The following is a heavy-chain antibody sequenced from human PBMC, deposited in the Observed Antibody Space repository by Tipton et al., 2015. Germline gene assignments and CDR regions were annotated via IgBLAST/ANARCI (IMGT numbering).Heavy chain of an antibody. CDR3: ARRLPYFEWSKVYYFDY. CDR2: IYPGDSDT. V-gene: IGHV5-51*01. J-gene: IGHJ4*02. CDR1: GYSFTSYW. D-gene: IGHD3-9*01. Sequence: QLVQSGAEVKKPGESLKIPCKGSGYSFTSYWIGWVRQMPGKGLEWMGIIYPGDSDTRYSPSFQGLVTISADKSTSTAYLQWSSLKASDTAVYYCARRLPYFEWSKVYYFDYWGQGSPVTVSP.